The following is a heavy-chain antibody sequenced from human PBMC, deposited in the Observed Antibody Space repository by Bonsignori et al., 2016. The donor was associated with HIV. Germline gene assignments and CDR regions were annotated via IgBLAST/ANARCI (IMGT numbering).Heavy chain of an antibody. CDR3: VREGRTYLSTGYYYYYMDV. Sequence: WIRQPPGKGLVWVSRLNGDGSATAYADSVTGRFTISRDNAKNTVDLQMNSLRAEDTAVYFCVREGRTYLSTGYYYYYMDVWGKGTTVTVSS. V-gene: IGHV3-74*01. CDR2: LNGDGSAT. J-gene: IGHJ6*03. D-gene: IGHD1-14*01.